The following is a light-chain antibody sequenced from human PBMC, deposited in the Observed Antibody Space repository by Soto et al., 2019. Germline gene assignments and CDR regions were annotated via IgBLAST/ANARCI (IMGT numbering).Light chain of an antibody. Sequence: QRTQSPSSLSASVGDRVTITCQASQNINNYLNWYQQRPGRAPKILIYDASNLEAGVPSRFMGSGSGTDFTFTISRLKPEDIATYYCQQYENIPTFGQGTRLEIK. J-gene: IGKJ5*01. CDR2: DAS. V-gene: IGKV1-33*01. CDR1: QNINNY. CDR3: QQYENIPT.